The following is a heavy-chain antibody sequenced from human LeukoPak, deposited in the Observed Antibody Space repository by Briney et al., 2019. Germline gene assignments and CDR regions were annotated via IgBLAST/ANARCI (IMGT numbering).Heavy chain of an antibody. CDR2: ISTSGVT. D-gene: IGHD3-10*01. Sequence: PSQTLSLTCTVSGDPMDSTNYSWNWVRQPAGKGLEWLGRISTSGVTSYSPSLESRVIVSLDMYKKQFSLKLTSVTAADTAVYYCARDRSIYFGEFQYWDQGTLATVSS. J-gene: IGHJ4*02. V-gene: IGHV4-61*02. CDR3: ARDRSIYFGEFQY. CDR1: GDPMDSTNYS.